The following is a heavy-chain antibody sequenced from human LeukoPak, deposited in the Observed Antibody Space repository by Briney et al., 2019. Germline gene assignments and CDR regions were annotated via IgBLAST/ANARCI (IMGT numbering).Heavy chain of an antibody. Sequence: SETLSLTCTVSGGSISSSSYYWGWIRQPPGKGLEWIGSIYYSGSTYYHPSLKSRVTISVDTPKNQFSLNLSSVTAADTAVYYCARRTGGSSSIDYWGQGALVTVSS. J-gene: IGHJ4*02. CDR1: GGSISSSSYY. V-gene: IGHV4-39*01. CDR3: ARRTGGSSSIDY. CDR2: IYYSGST. D-gene: IGHD6-6*01.